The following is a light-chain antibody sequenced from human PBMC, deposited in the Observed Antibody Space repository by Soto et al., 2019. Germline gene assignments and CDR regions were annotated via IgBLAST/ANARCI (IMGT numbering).Light chain of an antibody. J-gene: IGLJ2*01. CDR3: AAWDDSLSGPV. CDR1: GSNIGRNN. V-gene: IGLV1-47*01. CDR2: RNV. Sequence: QAVLTQPPSTSATPGQRVTISGSGSGSNIGRNNVFWYQQVPGKAPELPIYRNVQRPSGVPDRFSGSKSGTSASLAISGLRSDDEAHYYCAAWDDSLSGPVFGGGTKVTVL.